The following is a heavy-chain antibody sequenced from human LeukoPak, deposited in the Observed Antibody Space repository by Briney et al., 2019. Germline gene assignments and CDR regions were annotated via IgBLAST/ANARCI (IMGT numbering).Heavy chain of an antibody. Sequence: SETLSLTCTVSGGSISSSSYYWGWIRQPPGKGLEWIGSIYYSGSTNYNPSLKSRVTISVDTSKSQFSLNLSPVTAADTAVYYCARTGDSSGYYRNAIDYWGQGTLVTVSS. CDR1: GGSISSSSYY. CDR2: IYYSGST. CDR3: ARTGDSSGYYRNAIDY. D-gene: IGHD3-22*01. V-gene: IGHV4-39*07. J-gene: IGHJ4*02.